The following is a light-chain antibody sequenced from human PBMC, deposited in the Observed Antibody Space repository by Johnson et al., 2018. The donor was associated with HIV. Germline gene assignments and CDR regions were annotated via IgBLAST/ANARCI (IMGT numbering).Light chain of an antibody. CDR1: SSNIGNNY. Sequence: QSVLTQSPSVSAASGQKVTISCSGSSSNIGNNYVSWYQQLPGTAPKLLIYENNKRPSGIPDRLSGSKSGTSATLGITGLQTGDEADYYGGTWDSSLRAYVFGTGTKVTVL. J-gene: IGLJ1*01. V-gene: IGLV1-51*02. CDR2: ENN. CDR3: GTWDSSLRAYV.